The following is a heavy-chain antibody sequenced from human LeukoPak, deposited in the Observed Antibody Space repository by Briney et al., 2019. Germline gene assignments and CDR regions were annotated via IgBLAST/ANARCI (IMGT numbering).Heavy chain of an antibody. J-gene: IGHJ4*02. Sequence: PSETLSLTCTVSGGSIRSSYYYWGWIRQHPGTGLEWIGFIYYSGSTYYNPSLKSRVTISVDTSKNQFSLKLSSVTAADTAVYYCASYYYDSSGYVYLDYRGQGTLVTVSS. D-gene: IGHD3-22*01. CDR3: ASYYYDSSGYVYLDY. CDR1: GGSIRSSYYY. V-gene: IGHV4-31*03. CDR2: IYYSGST.